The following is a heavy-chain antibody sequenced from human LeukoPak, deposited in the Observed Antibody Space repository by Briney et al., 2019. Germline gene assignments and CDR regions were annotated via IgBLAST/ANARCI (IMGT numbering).Heavy chain of an antibody. J-gene: IGHJ5*02. CDR2: ICSSGST. Sequence: SETLSLTCTVSGGSISSYCWIWIRQPAGKGLEWIGRICSSGSTIYNPSLKSRVTMSLDMSNNQFSLKLSSVTAADTAVYYCARHRGSDGSDQLDPWGQGTLVTVSS. CDR3: ARHRGSDGSDQLDP. CDR1: GGSISSYC. D-gene: IGHD3-10*01. V-gene: IGHV4-4*07.